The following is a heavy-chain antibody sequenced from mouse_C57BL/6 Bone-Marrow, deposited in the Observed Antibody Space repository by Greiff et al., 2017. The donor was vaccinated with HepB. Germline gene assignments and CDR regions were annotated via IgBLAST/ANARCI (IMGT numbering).Heavy chain of an antibody. CDR2: IDPETGGT. V-gene: IGHV1-15*01. CDR1: GYTFTDYE. D-gene: IGHD2-4*01. J-gene: IGHJ3*01. Sequence: VKLQESGAELVRPGASVTLSCKASGYTFTDYEMHWVKQTPVHGLEWIGAIDPETGGTAYNQKFKGKAILTADKSSSTAYMELRSLTSEDSAVYYCTPFYYDYVAWFAYWGQGTLVTVSA. CDR3: TPFYYDYVAWFAY.